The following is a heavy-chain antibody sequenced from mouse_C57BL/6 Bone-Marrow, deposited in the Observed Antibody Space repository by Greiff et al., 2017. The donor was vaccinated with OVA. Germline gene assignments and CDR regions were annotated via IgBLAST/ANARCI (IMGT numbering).Heavy chain of an antibody. CDR1: GYTFTSYW. Sequence: QVQLQQPGAELVKPGASVKLSCKASGYTFTSYWMQWVKQRPGQGLEWIGEIDPSDSYTNYNQKFKGKDTLTVDTSSSTAYLQLGSLTSEDAAVYYCARGKSYYYGSSSAWFAYWGQGTLVTVSA. V-gene: IGHV1-50*01. CDR2: IDPSDSYT. J-gene: IGHJ3*01. CDR3: ARGKSYYYGSSSAWFAY. D-gene: IGHD1-1*01.